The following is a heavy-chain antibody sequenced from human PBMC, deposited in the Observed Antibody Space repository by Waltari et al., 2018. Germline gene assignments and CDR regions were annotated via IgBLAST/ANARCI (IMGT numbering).Heavy chain of an antibody. CDR3: ATTSGTNWHLNY. Sequence: QVQVVESGGGVVQPGRSLRLSCGVSGLTFNNYGMPGVRQAPGKGLGWGEMIWVDGVGKYYADSVKGRFTISRDNSKNSRYLQMNSLRAEDTAVYYCATTSGTNWHLNYWGQGTLVTVSS. CDR2: IWVDGVGK. V-gene: IGHV3-33*01. CDR1: GLTFNNYG. J-gene: IGHJ4*02. D-gene: IGHD1-1*01.